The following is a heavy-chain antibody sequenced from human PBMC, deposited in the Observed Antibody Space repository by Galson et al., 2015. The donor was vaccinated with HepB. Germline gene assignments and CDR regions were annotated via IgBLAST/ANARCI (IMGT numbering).Heavy chain of an antibody. CDR3: ATIAVAGTGFDY. J-gene: IGHJ4*02. V-gene: IGHV1-24*01. CDR2: FDPEDGET. Sequence: SVKVSCKVSGFTLTELSMHWVRQAPGKGLEWMGGFDPEDGETIYAQKFQGRVTMTEDTSTDTAYMELSSLRSEDTAVYYCATIAVAGTGFDYWGQGTLVTVSS. D-gene: IGHD6-19*01. CDR1: GFTLTELS.